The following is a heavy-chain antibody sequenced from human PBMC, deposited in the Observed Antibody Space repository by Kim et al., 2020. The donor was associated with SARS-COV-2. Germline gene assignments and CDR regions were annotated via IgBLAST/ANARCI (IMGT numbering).Heavy chain of an antibody. Sequence: GGSLRLSCAASGFTFSSYAMSWVRRAPGKGLEWVSAICGSGGSTYYADSVKGRFAISRDNSKNTLYLQVNSLRAEDTAVYYCAKYQPGLVARGYFDYWGQGTLVTVSS. V-gene: IGHV3-23*01. CDR1: GFTFSSYA. CDR3: AKYQPGLVARGYFDY. J-gene: IGHJ4*02. CDR2: ICGSGGST. D-gene: IGHD5-12*01.